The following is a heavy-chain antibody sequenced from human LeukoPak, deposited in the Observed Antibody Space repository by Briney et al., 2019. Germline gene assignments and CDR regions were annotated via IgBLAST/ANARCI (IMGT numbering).Heavy chain of an antibody. Sequence: GESLKISCKGSGYSVTSYWIGWVRQMPGKGLEWMGIIYPGDSDTRYSPSFQGQVTISADKSISTAYLQWSSLKASDTAMYYCARHVWVTGTPKSYYYYGMDVWGQGTTVTVSS. J-gene: IGHJ6*02. D-gene: IGHD1-20*01. CDR2: IYPGDSDT. V-gene: IGHV5-51*01. CDR1: GYSVTSYW. CDR3: ARHVWVTGTPKSYYYYGMDV.